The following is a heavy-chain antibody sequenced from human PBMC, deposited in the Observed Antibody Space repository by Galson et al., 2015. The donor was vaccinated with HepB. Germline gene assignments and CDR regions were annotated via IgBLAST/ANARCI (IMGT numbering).Heavy chain of an antibody. CDR3: AKDLGGGFYYYYGMDV. J-gene: IGHJ6*02. CDR2: ISYEGSNK. V-gene: IGHV3-30*18. CDR1: GFTFSSYG. D-gene: IGHD2-15*01. Sequence: SLRLSCAASGFTFSSYGMHWVRQAPGKGLEWVAVISYEGSNKYYADSVKGRFTISRDNSKNTLYLQMNSLRAEDTAVYYCAKDLGGGFYYYYGMDVWGQGTTVTVSS.